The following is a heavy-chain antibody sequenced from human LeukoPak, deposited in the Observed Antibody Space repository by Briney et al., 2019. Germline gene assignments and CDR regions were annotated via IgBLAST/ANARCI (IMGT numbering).Heavy chain of an antibody. D-gene: IGHD6-6*01. V-gene: IGHV4-38-2*01. CDR3: ASSSSSSGY. CDR2: IYYSGST. CDR1: GYSISSGYY. Sequence: SETLSLTCAVSGYSISSGYYWGWIRQPPGKGLEWIGSIYYSGSTYYNPSLKSRVTVSVDTSKNQFSLKLSSVTAADTAVYYCASSSSSSGYWGQGTLVTVSS. J-gene: IGHJ4*02.